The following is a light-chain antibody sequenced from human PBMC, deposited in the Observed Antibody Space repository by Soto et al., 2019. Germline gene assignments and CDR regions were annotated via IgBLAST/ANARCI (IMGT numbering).Light chain of an antibody. CDR1: QTISTY. J-gene: IGKJ1*01. CDR3: QQYGSYYSWT. Sequence: DIQMTQPPSTLSASVGDRVTITCRASQTISTYFAWYQQKPGRAPKLLIYDASVFDVGVPSRFSGSGSGTEFTTPISSLQPADFATYYCQQYGSYYSWTFGQGTKVDI. CDR2: DAS. V-gene: IGKV1-5*01.